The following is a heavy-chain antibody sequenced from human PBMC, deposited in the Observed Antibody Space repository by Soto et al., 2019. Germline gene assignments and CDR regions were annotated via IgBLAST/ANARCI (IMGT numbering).Heavy chain of an antibody. Sequence: EVQLVESGGGLVQPGRSLRLSCAASGFTFDDYAMHWVRQAPGTGLEWVSGISWNSGSIGYADSVKGRFTISRDNAKNSLYLQMNSLRAEDTALYYCAKEVGYDSSGGYFDYWGQGTLVTVSS. V-gene: IGHV3-9*01. J-gene: IGHJ4*02. D-gene: IGHD3-22*01. CDR3: AKEVGYDSSGGYFDY. CDR2: ISWNSGSI. CDR1: GFTFDDYA.